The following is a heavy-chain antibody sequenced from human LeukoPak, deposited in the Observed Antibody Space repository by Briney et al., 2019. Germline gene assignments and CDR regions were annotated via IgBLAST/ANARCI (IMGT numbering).Heavy chain of an antibody. CDR1: GDSVSSSSRY. CDR2: MYYSGST. CDR3: AREVKWIQLPFDY. Sequence: SETLSLTCNVSGDSVSSSSRYWGWIRQPPGKLLEWIGHMYYSGSTYFNPSLKSRVTISVDTSKNQFSLKLSSVTAADTAVYYCAREVKWIQLPFDYWGQGTLVTVSS. D-gene: IGHD5-18*01. J-gene: IGHJ4*02. V-gene: IGHV4-39*07.